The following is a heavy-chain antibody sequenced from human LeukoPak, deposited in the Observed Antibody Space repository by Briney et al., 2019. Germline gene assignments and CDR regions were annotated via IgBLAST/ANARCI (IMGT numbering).Heavy chain of an antibody. V-gene: IGHV3-9*01. Sequence: PGGPLRLSCAASGFTFDDYDVHWLRQAPGKGLEGVSGISWNSGSIGYADSVKGRFTISRDNAKNSLYLQMNSLRADDTALYYCAKGPRCSRHYNWFDPWGQGTLVTVSS. CDR1: GFTFDDYD. CDR2: ISWNSGSI. J-gene: IGHJ5*02. CDR3: AKGPRCSRHYNWFDP. D-gene: IGHD2-8*01.